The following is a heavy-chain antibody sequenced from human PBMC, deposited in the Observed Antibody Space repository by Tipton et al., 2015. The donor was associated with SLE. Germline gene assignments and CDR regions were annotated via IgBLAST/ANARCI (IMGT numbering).Heavy chain of an antibody. V-gene: IGHV3-15*04. CDR1: GITVSKAW. D-gene: IGHD1-26*01. CDR3: ARSPSGVGASFRALDN. J-gene: IGHJ3*02. Sequence: SLRLSCTASGITVSKAWMSWVRQAPGKGLEWVGRLESTTDGGTRDYAAPVKGRFTISRDNARNTLYLQMNRLRVEDTAVYYCARSPSGVGASFRALDNWGQGTMVTVSS. CDR2: LESTTDGGTR.